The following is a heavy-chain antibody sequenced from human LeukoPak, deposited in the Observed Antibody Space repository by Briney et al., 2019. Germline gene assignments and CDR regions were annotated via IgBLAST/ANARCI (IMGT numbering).Heavy chain of an antibody. CDR2: IYYSGST. CDR3: AREKYYVFV. CDR1: GGSISSGDYY. J-gene: IGHJ4*02. Sequence: SQTLSLTCTVSGGSISSGDYYRSWVRQPPGTCLEWIGYIYYSGSTYYNPSLKSRVTISVDTSKNQFSLKLSSVTAADTAVYYCAREKYYVFVWGQGTLVTVSS. D-gene: IGHD1-26*01. V-gene: IGHV4-30-4*01.